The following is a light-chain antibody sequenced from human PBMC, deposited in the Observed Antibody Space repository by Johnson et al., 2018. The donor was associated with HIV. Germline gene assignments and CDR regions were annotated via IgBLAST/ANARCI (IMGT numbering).Light chain of an antibody. CDR2: ENK. V-gene: IGLV1-51*02. Sequence: QSVLTQPPSVSAAPGQMVSISCSGSSSNIGKNYVSWYQQFPGTAPKLLIHENKKRPSGIPDRFSGSKSGTSATLDITGLQTGDEADYYCGTWDSSLGALVFGTGTKVTVL. CDR3: GTWDSSLGALV. J-gene: IGLJ1*01. CDR1: SSNIGKNY.